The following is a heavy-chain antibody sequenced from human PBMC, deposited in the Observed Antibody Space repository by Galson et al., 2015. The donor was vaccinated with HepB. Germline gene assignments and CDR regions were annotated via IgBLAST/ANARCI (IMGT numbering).Heavy chain of an antibody. CDR1: GFTFSSYA. CDR2: ISYDGSNK. J-gene: IGHJ4*02. Sequence: SLRLSCAASGFTFSSYAMHWVRQAPGKGLEWVAVISYDGSNKYYADSVKGRFTISRDNSKNTLYLQMNSLRAEDTAVYYCARDKRAGPFVVVTAILDYWGQGTLVTVSS. V-gene: IGHV3-30*04. CDR3: ARDKRAGPFVVVTAILDY. D-gene: IGHD2-21*02.